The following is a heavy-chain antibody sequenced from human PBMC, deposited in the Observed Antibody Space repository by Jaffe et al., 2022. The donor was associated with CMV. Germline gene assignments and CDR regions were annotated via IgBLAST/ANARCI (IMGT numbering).Heavy chain of an antibody. CDR2: IYSGGST. CDR3: ARHHLGKSRHSYYYDTTYYYYYMDV. V-gene: IGHV3-66*04. CDR1: GFTVSSNY. J-gene: IGHJ6*03. D-gene: IGHD3-22*01. Sequence: EVQLVESGGGLVQPGGSLRLSCAASGFTVSSNYMSWVRQAPGKGLEWVSVIYSGGSTYYADSVKGRFTISRDNSKNTLYLQMNSLRAEDTAVYYCARHHLGKSRHSYYYDTTYYYYYMDVWGKGTTVTVSS.